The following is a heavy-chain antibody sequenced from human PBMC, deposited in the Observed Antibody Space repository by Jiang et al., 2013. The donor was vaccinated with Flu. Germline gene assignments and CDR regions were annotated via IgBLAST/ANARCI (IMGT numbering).Heavy chain of an antibody. D-gene: IGHD5-12*01. CDR1: GYAFNTYY. V-gene: IGHV1-46*02. J-gene: IGHJ4*02. CDR2: INCSGGDT. Sequence: SGAEVKKPGASVKISCRTSGYAFNTYYMHWVRQAPGQGLEWMGIINCSGGDTRYVQKFQGRVTMTRDTSTSTVYMELSSLRSEDTAMYYCARGYSGYDSFGGDWGQGTLVTVSS. CDR3: ARGYSGYDSFGGD.